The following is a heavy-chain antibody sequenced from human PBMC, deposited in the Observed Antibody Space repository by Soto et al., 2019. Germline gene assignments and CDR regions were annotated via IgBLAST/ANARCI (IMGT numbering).Heavy chain of an antibody. CDR2: ISSYGSDT. D-gene: IGHD3-16*01. J-gene: IGHJ6*02. V-gene: IGHV3-74*01. CDR3: ASNYAYAEVYYRYGIDV. Sequence: EVQLVESGGGLVLPGGSLRLSCAASGFTFSRYWMHWVRQAPGKGLVWVSRISSYGSDTHYADSVKGRFTISRDNAKNTLYLQINSLRADDTAVYYCASNYAYAEVYYRYGIDVWGQGTTVTVSS. CDR1: GFTFSRYW.